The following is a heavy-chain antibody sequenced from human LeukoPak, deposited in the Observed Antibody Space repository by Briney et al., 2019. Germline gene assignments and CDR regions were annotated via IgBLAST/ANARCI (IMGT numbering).Heavy chain of an antibody. J-gene: IGHJ4*02. CDR2: ISGSGGNT. D-gene: IGHD6-6*01. Sequence: GGSLRLSCSASGFTFSSYAMAWVRQAPGKGLGWVSAISGSGGNTYYADSVKGQFTISRDNSKNTLYLQMNSLRAEDTAVYYCANWVEGARPSLDYWGQGALVTVSS. CDR3: ANWVEGARPSLDY. V-gene: IGHV3-23*01. CDR1: GFTFSSYA.